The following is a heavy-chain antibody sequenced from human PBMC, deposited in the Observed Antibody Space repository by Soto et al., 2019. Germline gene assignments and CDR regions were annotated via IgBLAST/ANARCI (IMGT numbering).Heavy chain of an antibody. Sequence: GGSLRLSCAASGFTFSSYGMHWVRQAPGKGLEWVAVISYDGSNKYYADSVKGRFTISRDNSKNTLYLQMNSLRAEDTAVYYCAKDSRVFDDILTRVFDYWGQGTLVTVSS. CDR1: GFTFSSYG. CDR3: AKDSRVFDDILTRVFDY. J-gene: IGHJ4*02. V-gene: IGHV3-30*18. CDR2: ISYDGSNK. D-gene: IGHD3-9*01.